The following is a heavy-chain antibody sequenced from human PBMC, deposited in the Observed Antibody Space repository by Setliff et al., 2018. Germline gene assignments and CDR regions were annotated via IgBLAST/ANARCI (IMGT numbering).Heavy chain of an antibody. V-gene: IGHV4-39*01. Sequence: SETLSLTCTVSAGSISSSSYYWGWIRQPPGKGLEWIATIHYSGSTYYNPSLKSRVNTSVDTSKNQFSLKLSSVTAADTAVYYCARQGRTSDSRGYYYWTDFDYWGQGALVTVSS. CDR3: ARQGRTSDSRGYYYWTDFDY. D-gene: IGHD3-22*01. CDR2: IHYSGST. J-gene: IGHJ4*02. CDR1: AGSISSSSYY.